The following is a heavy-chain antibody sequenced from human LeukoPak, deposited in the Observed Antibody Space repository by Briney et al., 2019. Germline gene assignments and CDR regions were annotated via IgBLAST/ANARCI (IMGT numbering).Heavy chain of an antibody. J-gene: IGHJ4*02. V-gene: IGHV3-23*01. CDR3: AKGDKFGGWYPYYFDY. Sequence: GGSLRLSCAASGFTFSNYGMNWVRQAPGKGLEWVSGISGRGVSTYYADSLKGRFTISRDNAKNSLYLQMNSLRAEDMALYYCAKGDKFGGWYPYYFDYWGQGTLVTVSS. CDR2: ISGRGVST. D-gene: IGHD6-19*01. CDR1: GFTFSNYG.